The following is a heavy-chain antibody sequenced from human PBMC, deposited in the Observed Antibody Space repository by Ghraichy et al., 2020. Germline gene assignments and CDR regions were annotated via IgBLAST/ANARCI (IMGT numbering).Heavy chain of an antibody. J-gene: IGHJ4*02. CDR1: GGSISTSSYY. Sequence: SETLSLTCTVSGGSISTSSYYWGWIRQPPGKGLEWIGSMRYSGSSYYNPSLKSRVTISGDTSKNQFSLKLSSVTAADTAVYYCARAGSCSGGSCYLGPSDYWGQGTLVTVSS. CDR3: ARAGSCSGGSCYLGPSDY. CDR2: MRYSGSS. D-gene: IGHD2-15*01. V-gene: IGHV4-39*01.